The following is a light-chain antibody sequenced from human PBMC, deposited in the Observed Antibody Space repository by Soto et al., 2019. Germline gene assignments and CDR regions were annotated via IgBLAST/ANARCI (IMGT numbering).Light chain of an antibody. Sequence: QSALTQPASVSGSPGQSITISCTGTSSDVGGYDYVSWYQQYPGQAPKLMIYDVSNRPSGVSPRFSGSKSGSTASLTISGLQAEDEAEYYCNSYTGSSTVFGTGTKVTVL. CDR2: DVS. CDR1: SSDVGGYDY. J-gene: IGLJ1*01. V-gene: IGLV2-14*01. CDR3: NSYTGSSTV.